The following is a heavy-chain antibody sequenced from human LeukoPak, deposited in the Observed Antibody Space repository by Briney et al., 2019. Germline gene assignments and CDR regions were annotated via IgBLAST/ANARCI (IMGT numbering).Heavy chain of an antibody. J-gene: IGHJ4*02. CDR1: GFTFSSYA. CDR2: ISYDGSNK. CDR3: ARGGSGYDFFRRGYFDY. D-gene: IGHD5-12*01. Sequence: PGGSLRLSCAASGFTFSSYAMHWVRQAPGKGLEWVAVISYDGSNKYYADSVKGRFTISRDNSKNTLYLQMNSLRAEDTAVYYCARGGSGYDFFRRGYFDYWGQGTLVTVSS. V-gene: IGHV3-30*04.